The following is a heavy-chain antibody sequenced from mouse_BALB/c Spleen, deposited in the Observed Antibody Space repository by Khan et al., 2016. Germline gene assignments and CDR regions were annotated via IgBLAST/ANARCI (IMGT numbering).Heavy chain of an antibody. CDR1: GYTSANYW. V-gene: IGHV1-87*01. J-gene: IGHJ3*01. CDR3: ADALFVY. CDR2: IYPGDGDT. Sequence: VQLQESGAELARPGASVRLSCKASGYTSANYWMQWVKQRPGQGLEWIGSIYPGDGDTRYSQKFKDKVTLTADKSSSSAYMHLRSVASEDSAVYYCADALFVYWGQGTLVTVSA.